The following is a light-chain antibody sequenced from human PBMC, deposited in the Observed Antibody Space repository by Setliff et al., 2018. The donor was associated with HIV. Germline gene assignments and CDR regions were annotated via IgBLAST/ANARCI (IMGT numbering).Light chain of an antibody. CDR1: SSAVGGYNY. J-gene: IGLJ1*01. Sequence: QSALTQPASVSGSPGQSITISCTGTSSAVGGYNYVSWYQQHPGKAPKLIIYEVRNRPSGVSNRFSGSKSGNTASLTISGLQAEDEGDYYCSSYAVTNTLPFGTGTKVTVL. CDR3: SSYAVTNTLP. V-gene: IGLV2-14*01. CDR2: EVR.